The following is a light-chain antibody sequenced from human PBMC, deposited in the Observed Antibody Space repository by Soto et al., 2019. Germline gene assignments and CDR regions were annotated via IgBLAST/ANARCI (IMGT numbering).Light chain of an antibody. CDR1: SSNIGSNY. CDR3: AAWADSLSARYV. Sequence: QSVLTQPPSASGTPGQRVTISCSGSSSNIGSNYVYWYQQLPGTAPKLLIYRNNQRPSGVPDRFSGSKSGTSASLAISGLRSEDEADYYCAAWADSLSARYVFATGTKVTVL. V-gene: IGLV1-47*01. J-gene: IGLJ1*01. CDR2: RNN.